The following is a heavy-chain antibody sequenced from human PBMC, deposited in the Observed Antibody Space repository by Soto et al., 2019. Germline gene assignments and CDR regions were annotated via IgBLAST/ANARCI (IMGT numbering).Heavy chain of an antibody. Sequence: PSETLSLTCTVSGGSISSGDYYWSWIRQPPVKGLEWIGYIYYSGSTYYNPSLKSRVTISVDTSKNQFSLKLSSVTAADTAVYYCARLVQLLQGRWFDPWGQGTLVTVSS. CDR3: ARLVQLLQGRWFDP. CDR1: GGSISSGDYY. V-gene: IGHV4-30-4*01. D-gene: IGHD2-15*01. J-gene: IGHJ5*02. CDR2: IYYSGST.